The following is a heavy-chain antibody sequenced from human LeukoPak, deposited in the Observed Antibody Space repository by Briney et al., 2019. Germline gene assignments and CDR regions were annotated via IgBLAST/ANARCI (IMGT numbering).Heavy chain of an antibody. CDR2: ITPNSGGT. J-gene: IGHJ4*02. Sequence: ASLKVSCKASGYTFTGDYMHWGRQAPGQGLEWIGWITPNSGGTNYAQKFQGRVNMTRDTTISTAYMELSRLRSDDTAVYYCARDYTIFGVVPEYYFDYWGQGTLVTVSS. V-gene: IGHV1-2*02. D-gene: IGHD3-3*01. CDR1: GYTFTGDY. CDR3: ARDYTIFGVVPEYYFDY.